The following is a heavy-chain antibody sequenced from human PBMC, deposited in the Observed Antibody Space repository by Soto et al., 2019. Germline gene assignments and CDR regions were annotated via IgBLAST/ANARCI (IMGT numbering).Heavy chain of an antibody. J-gene: IGHJ4*02. CDR3: ARGQGVSSSWYLPLYYLDY. D-gene: IGHD6-13*01. CDR2: INHSGST. CDR1: GGSFSGYY. V-gene: IGHV4-34*01. Sequence: PSETLSLTCAVYGGSFSGYYWSWIRQPPGKGLEWIGEINHSGSTNYNPSLKSRVTISVDTSKNQFSLKLSSVTAADTAVYYCARGQGVSSSWYLPLYYLDYWGQGTPVTVSS.